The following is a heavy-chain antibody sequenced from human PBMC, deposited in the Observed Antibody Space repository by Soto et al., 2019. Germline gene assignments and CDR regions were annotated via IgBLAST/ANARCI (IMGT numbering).Heavy chain of an antibody. CDR2: IIPILGIA. Sequence: GASVKVSCKASGGTFSSYTISWVRQAPGQGLEWMGRIIPILGIANYAQKFQGRVTITADKSKNTVYLQMNSLRVDDTAVYYCARDYSVSGSYAPWFDPWGQGTLVTVSS. J-gene: IGHJ5*02. CDR3: ARDYSVSGSYAPWFDP. V-gene: IGHV1-69*02. CDR1: GGTFSSYT. D-gene: IGHD3-10*01.